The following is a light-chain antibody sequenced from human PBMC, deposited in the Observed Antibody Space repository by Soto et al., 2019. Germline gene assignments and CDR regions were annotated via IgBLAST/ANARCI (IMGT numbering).Light chain of an antibody. CDR1: QSITNW. CDR2: KAS. CDR3: QQYNSYSYT. J-gene: IGKJ2*01. V-gene: IGKV1-5*03. Sequence: DIPMTQFPSTLSASVGDRVTITCRASQSITNWLAWYQQKPGKAPKLLIYKASSLESGVPSRFSGSGSGTEFTLTISSLQPDDFATYYCQQYNSYSYTFGQGTKLEIK.